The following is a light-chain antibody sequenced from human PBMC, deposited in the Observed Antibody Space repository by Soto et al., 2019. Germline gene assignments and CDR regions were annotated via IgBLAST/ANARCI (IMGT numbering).Light chain of an antibody. V-gene: IGLV2-14*01. CDR3: SSYTSSSPYV. Sequence: QSALTQPASVSGSPGQSITISCTGTSSDVGGYNYVSWYQQHPGKAPKLMIYDVSNRPSGVSNRFSGSKSGNTASLTIFGLQAEDEADYYCSSYTSSSPYVFGTGTKVTAL. J-gene: IGLJ1*01. CDR2: DVS. CDR1: SSDVGGYNY.